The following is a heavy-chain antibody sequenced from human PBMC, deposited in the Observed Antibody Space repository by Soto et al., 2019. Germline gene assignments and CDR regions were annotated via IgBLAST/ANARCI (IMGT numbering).Heavy chain of an antibody. Sequence: GGSLRLSCAASGFTFDDYAMHWVRQAPGKGLEWVSGISWNSGSIGYADSVKGRFTISRDNAKNSLYLQMNSLRAEDTALYYCAGGRNDGYDTFSGAFDIWGQGTMVTVSS. CDR3: AGGRNDGYDTFSGAFDI. D-gene: IGHD1-1*01. CDR2: ISWNSGSI. J-gene: IGHJ3*02. CDR1: GFTFDDYA. V-gene: IGHV3-9*01.